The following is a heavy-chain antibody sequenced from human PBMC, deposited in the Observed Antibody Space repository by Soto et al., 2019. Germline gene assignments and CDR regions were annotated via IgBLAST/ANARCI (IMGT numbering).Heavy chain of an antibody. Sequence: GSLRLSCLASGFTFSVNAMSWVRQAPGKRLAWVSAISGSGGTTFYADSVKGRFAVSRDNSENTLYLQMDSLSAEDTAVYYCAKQLADFGAGSDTFFLDNWGQGT. CDR1: GFTFSVNA. CDR3: AKQLADFGAGSDTFFLDN. D-gene: IGHD1-1*01. J-gene: IGHJ4*02. V-gene: IGHV3-23*01. CDR2: ISGSGGTT.